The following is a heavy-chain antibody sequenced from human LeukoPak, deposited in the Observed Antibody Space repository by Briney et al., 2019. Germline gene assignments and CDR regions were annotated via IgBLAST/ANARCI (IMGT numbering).Heavy chain of an antibody. CDR2: ISDDGSTK. CDR1: GFTFSFYG. V-gene: IGHV3-30*18. D-gene: IGHD2-2*01. Sequence: GTSLRLSCAASGFTFSFYGIHWVRQAPGKGLEWVAVISDDGSTKYYSDSVKGRFTVSRDNSKDTLYLQMNSLRAEDTALYYCAKAAEYQLLGGWFDPWGQGTLVTVSS. J-gene: IGHJ5*02. CDR3: AKAAEYQLLGGWFDP.